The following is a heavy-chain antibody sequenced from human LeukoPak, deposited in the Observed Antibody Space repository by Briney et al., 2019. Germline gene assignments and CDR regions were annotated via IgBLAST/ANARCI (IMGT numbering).Heavy chain of an antibody. CDR2: INPKSGGT. J-gene: IGHJ6*03. CDR3: ARGSDYEDYYDIDV. V-gene: IGHV1-2*02. CDR1: GGTFSSYA. Sequence: ASVKVSCKASGGTFSSYAMNWVRQAPGQGLEWMGWINPKSGGTFYSEKFQGRITMTRDTSTSTAYMNLSSPTSADTAVYYCARGSDYEDYYDIDVWGKGTTVTVSS. D-gene: IGHD4-17*01.